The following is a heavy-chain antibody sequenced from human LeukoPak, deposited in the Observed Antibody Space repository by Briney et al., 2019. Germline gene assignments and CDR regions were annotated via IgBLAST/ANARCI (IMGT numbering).Heavy chain of an antibody. J-gene: IGHJ4*02. V-gene: IGHV3-23*01. CDR2: ITPNADRK. CDR3: ARAGGSYFLPFDY. D-gene: IGHD3-9*01. CDR1: GFTFGSYG. Sequence: HSGGSLRLSCAASGFTFGSYGMSWVRQAPGKGLEWVSFITPNADRKSYADSVEGRFTISRDNPRNTLYMQMSSLRAEDTAVYFSARAGGSYFLPFDYWGQGTLATVSS.